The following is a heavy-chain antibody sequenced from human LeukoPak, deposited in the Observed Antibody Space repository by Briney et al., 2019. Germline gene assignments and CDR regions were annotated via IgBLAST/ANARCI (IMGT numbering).Heavy chain of an antibody. CDR1: GFTFSSYS. CDR2: IGHTGSIT. CDR3: AREAAAGQFDC. V-gene: IGHV3-48*01. Sequence: GGSLRLSCAGSGFTFSSYSMNWVRHAPGKGLEWVSYIGHTGSITDYADSVKGRFTISRDNAKNSLYLQMNSLRAEDTAVYYCAREAAAGQFDCWGQGTLVTVSS. J-gene: IGHJ4*02. D-gene: IGHD6-13*01.